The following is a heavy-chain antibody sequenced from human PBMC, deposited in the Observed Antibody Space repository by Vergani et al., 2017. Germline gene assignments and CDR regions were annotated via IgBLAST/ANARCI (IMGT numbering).Heavy chain of an antibody. CDR3: ARTPVLLWFGELTHYFDY. CDR1: GFTFSDYY. CDR2: ISSSGTTI. D-gene: IGHD3-10*01. Sequence: VQLVESGGVVVQPGGSLRLSCAASGFTFSDYYMSWIRQAPGKGLEWVSYISSSGTTIYYADSLKGRFTISRDNAKNSLYLQMNSLRAEDTAVYYCARTPVLLWFGELTHYFDYWGQGTLVTVSS. J-gene: IGHJ4*02. V-gene: IGHV3-11*01.